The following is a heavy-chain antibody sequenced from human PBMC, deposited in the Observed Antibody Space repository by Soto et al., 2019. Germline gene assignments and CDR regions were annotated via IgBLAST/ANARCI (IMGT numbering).Heavy chain of an antibody. V-gene: IGHV3-23*01. Sequence: GGSLRLSCAASGFTFTNYAMNWVRQAPGKGLEWVSGISVSGGTTYYADSVKGRFTVSRDNSKNTLYLQMNSLRAEDTAGYYCASGLGNFDYWCQGTLVTCSS. CDR3: ASGLGNFDY. J-gene: IGHJ4*02. CDR2: ISVSGGTT. D-gene: IGHD2-15*01. CDR1: GFTFTNYA.